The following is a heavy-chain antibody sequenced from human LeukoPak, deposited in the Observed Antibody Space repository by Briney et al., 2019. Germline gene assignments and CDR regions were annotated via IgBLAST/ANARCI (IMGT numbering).Heavy chain of an antibody. V-gene: IGHV3-7*01. CDR1: GFTFSSYW. Sequence: GGPLRLSCAASGFTFSSYWMSWVRQAPGKGLEWVANIKQDGSEKYYVDSVKGRFTISRDNAKNSLYLQMNSLRAEDTAVYYCAREDIVVVPAAIDAFDIWGQGTMVTVSS. D-gene: IGHD2-2*01. J-gene: IGHJ3*02. CDR3: AREDIVVVPAAIDAFDI. CDR2: IKQDGSEK.